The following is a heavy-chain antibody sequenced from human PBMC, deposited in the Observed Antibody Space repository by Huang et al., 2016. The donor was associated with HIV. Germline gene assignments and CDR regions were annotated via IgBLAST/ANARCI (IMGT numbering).Heavy chain of an antibody. CDR3: ARGTRLTGLWYFDL. CDR2: INGDGSST. D-gene: IGHD7-27*01. J-gene: IGHJ2*01. Sequence: EVQLVESGGGLVQPGGSLRLSCAASGFTFSSYWMHWVRQAPGKGLVWVSRINGDGSSTHYADSVKGRFTISRDNAKNTLYVQVNSLRAEDTAVYYCARGTRLTGLWYFDLWGRGTLAIVSS. CDR1: GFTFSSYW. V-gene: IGHV3-74*01.